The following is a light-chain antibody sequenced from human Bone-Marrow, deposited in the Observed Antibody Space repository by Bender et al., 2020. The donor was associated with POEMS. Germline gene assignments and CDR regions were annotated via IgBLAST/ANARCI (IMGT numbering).Light chain of an antibody. CDR1: NSNVGGYNY. V-gene: IGLV2-14*01. CDR3: ASLTISSTYV. CDR2: EVS. J-gene: IGLJ1*01. Sequence: QSALTQPASVSGSPGQSITISCTGTNSNVGGYNYVSWYQHYPGKAPTLLIYEVSKRPSGISARFSGSKSGNTATLTISGLQAEDVATYFCASLTISSTYVFGSGTEVSV.